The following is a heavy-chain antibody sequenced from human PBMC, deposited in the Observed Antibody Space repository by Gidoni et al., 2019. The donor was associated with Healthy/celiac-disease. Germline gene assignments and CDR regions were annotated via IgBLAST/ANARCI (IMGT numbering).Heavy chain of an antibody. J-gene: IGHJ4*02. Sequence: QLQLQESGPGLVKPSETLSLTCTVSGGSISSSSYYWGWIRQPPGKGLEWIGSIYYSGSTYYNPSLKSRVTISVDTSKNQFSLKLSSVTAADTAVYYCARHPFTVTTGDYFDYWGQGTLVTVSS. CDR1: GGSISSSSYY. CDR2: IYYSGST. V-gene: IGHV4-39*01. D-gene: IGHD4-17*01. CDR3: ARHPFTVTTGDYFDY.